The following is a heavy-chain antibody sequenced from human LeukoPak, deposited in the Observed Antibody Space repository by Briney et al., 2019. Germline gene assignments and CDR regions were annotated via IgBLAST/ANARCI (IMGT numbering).Heavy chain of an antibody. V-gene: IGHV3-66*02. J-gene: IGHJ4*02. CDR1: GFTISSDY. CDR3: ARDVPAPH. CDR2: IYSDGAT. D-gene: IGHD2-2*01. Sequence: GGSLRLSCAASGFTISSDYMTWVRQAPGKGLEDVSIIYSDGATYYADSVKGRFTISRDDSNNTLYLLMDSLGTEDTAVYYCARDVPAPHWGQGTLVTASS.